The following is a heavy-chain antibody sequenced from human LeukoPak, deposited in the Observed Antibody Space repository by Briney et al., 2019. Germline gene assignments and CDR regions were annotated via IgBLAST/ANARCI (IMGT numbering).Heavy chain of an antibody. Sequence: ASVKVSCKASGYTFTGYYMHWVRQAPGQGLEWMGWINPNSGGTNYAQKFQGRVTMTRDTSISTAYMELSRLRSDDTAVYYCARGYDSSGYYQLLYCQHWGQGTLVTVSA. J-gene: IGHJ1*01. CDR1: GYTFTGYY. CDR2: INPNSGGT. CDR3: ARGYDSSGYYQLLYCQH. D-gene: IGHD3-22*01. V-gene: IGHV1-2*02.